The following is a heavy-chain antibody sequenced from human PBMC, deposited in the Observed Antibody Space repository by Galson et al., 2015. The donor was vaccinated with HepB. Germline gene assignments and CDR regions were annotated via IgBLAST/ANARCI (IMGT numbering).Heavy chain of an antibody. CDR2: INAGNGNT. D-gene: IGHD2-2*01. CDR1: GYTFTSYA. V-gene: IGHV1-3*01. J-gene: IGHJ6*02. CDR3: AGGREVVPAAQTTYYYGMDV. Sequence: SVKVSCKASGYTFTSYAMHWVRQAPGQRLEWMGWINAGNGNTKYSQKFQGRVTITRDTSAGTAYMELSSLRSEDTAVYYCAGGREVVPAAQTTYYYGMDVWGQGTTVTVSS.